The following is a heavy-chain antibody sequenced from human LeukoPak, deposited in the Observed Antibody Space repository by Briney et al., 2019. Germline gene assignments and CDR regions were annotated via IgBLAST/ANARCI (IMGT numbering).Heavy chain of an antibody. CDR2: IIPILGIA. J-gene: IGHJ4*02. CDR1: GGTFSSYA. D-gene: IGHD6-13*01. V-gene: IGHV1-69*04. Sequence: GASVKVSCKASGGTFSSYAISWVRQAPGQGLEWMGRIIPILGIANYAQKFQGRVTITADKSTSTAYMELRSLRSDDTAVYYCARDPQPIAAAGGDYWGQGTLVTVSS. CDR3: ARDPQPIAAAGGDY.